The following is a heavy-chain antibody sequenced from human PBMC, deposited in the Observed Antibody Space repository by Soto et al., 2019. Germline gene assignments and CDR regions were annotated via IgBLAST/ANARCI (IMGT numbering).Heavy chain of an antibody. Sequence: WGSLRLSCAASGFTFITYAIHWVRQAPFKGLEWVALISHDGSDKNYADSVKGRFTISRDNSKNTLYLQMNSLRAEDTAVYSCARARRAWLYHDFWGQGTLVTV. CDR2: ISHDGSDK. D-gene: IGHD2-2*02. CDR1: GFTFITYA. CDR3: ARARRAWLYHDF. V-gene: IGHV3-30-3*01. J-gene: IGHJ4*02.